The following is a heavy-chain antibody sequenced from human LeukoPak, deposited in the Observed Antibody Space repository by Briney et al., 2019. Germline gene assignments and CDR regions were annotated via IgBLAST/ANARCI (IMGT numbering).Heavy chain of an antibody. CDR3: ARGDTNFDY. CDR2: ISSSSSTM. Sequence: GGSLRLSCAASGFTFSSYSMNWVCQAPGKGLEWVSYISSSSSTMYYADSVKGRFTISRDNAKNSLYLQMNSLRAEDTAVYYCARGDTNFDYWGQGTLVTVSS. CDR1: GFTFSSYS. D-gene: IGHD2-21*02. J-gene: IGHJ4*02. V-gene: IGHV3-48*04.